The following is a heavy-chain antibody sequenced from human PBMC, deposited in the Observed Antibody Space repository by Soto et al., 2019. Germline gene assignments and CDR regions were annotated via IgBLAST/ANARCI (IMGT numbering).Heavy chain of an antibody. J-gene: IGHJ4*02. CDR3: ARAQGSGFLVS. Sequence: QVQLQESGPGLVKPSQTLSLTCTVSGGSISSGDYYWSWIRQPPGKGLEWIGYIYYSGSTYYNPSLKRRXTXSXXTSKNQFSLKLSSVTAADTAVYYFARAQGSGFLVSWGQGTLVTVSS. CDR1: GGSISSGDYY. CDR2: IYYSGST. V-gene: IGHV4-30-4*01. D-gene: IGHD3-10*01.